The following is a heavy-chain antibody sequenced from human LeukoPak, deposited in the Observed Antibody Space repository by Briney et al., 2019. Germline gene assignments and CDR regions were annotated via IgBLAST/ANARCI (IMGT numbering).Heavy chain of an antibody. CDR3: ARRKGWFGEGAFDI. CDR2: ISSSSSYI. Sequence: PGGSLRLSCAASGFTFSSYSMNWVRQAPGKGLEWVSSISSSSSYIYYADSVKGRFTISRDNAKNSLYLQMNSLRAEDTAVYYCARRKGWFGEGAFDIWGQGTMVTVSS. J-gene: IGHJ3*02. D-gene: IGHD3-10*01. V-gene: IGHV3-21*04. CDR1: GFTFSSYS.